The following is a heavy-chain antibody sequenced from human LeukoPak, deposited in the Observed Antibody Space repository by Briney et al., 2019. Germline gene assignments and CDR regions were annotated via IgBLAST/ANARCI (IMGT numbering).Heavy chain of an antibody. CDR2: INHSGST. V-gene: IGHV4-34*01. D-gene: IGHD3-22*01. CDR3: ARGRGDSTGYYYFDY. CDR1: GGSFSGYY. J-gene: IGHJ4*02. Sequence: PSETLSLTCAVYGGSFSGYYWSWIRQPPGKGLEWIGEINHSGSTNYNPSLKSRVTISVDTSKNQFSLKLSSVTAADTAVYYCARGRGDSTGYYYFDYWGQGTVVTVSS.